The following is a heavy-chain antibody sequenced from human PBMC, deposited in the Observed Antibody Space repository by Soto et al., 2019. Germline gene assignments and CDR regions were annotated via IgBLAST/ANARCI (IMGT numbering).Heavy chain of an antibody. CDR1: GGSISSYY. Sequence: PSETLSLTCTVSGGSISSYYWSWIRQPPGKGLEWIGYIYYSGSTYYNPSLKSRVTISVDTSKNQFSLKLSSVTAADTAVYYCAREGSFGGYDSWGQGTLVTVSS. CDR3: AREGSFGGYDS. V-gene: IGHV4-59*06. J-gene: IGHJ4*02. CDR2: IYYSGST. D-gene: IGHD5-12*01.